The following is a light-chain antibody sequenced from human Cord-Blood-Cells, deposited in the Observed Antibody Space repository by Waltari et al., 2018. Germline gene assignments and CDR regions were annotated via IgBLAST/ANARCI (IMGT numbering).Light chain of an antibody. CDR3: QQYNNWPPFS. J-gene: IGKJ2*03. CDR2: GAS. V-gene: IGKV3-15*01. CDR1: HSVSSN. Sequence: EIVMTLSPATLAVFAGEGAIISCRASHSVSSNLAWYQQKPGQASSLLTYGASTRPPGSPARFSGSGSGTEFTLTISSLQSEDFAVSYCQQYNNWPPFSFGQGTKVEIK.